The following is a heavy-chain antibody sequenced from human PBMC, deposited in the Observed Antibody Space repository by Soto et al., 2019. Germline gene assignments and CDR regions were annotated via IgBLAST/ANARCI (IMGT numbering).Heavy chain of an antibody. D-gene: IGHD6-19*01. V-gene: IGHV1-18*01. J-gene: IGHJ4*02. CDR2: ISAYNGNT. Sequence: ASVKVSCKASGYTFTSYGISWVRQAPGQGLEWMGWISAYNGNTNYAQKLQGRVTMTTDTSTSTAYMELRSLRSDDTAVYYCAREFRRIAVAGTSRDADYWGQGTLVTVSS. CDR1: GYTFTSYG. CDR3: AREFRRIAVAGTSRDADY.